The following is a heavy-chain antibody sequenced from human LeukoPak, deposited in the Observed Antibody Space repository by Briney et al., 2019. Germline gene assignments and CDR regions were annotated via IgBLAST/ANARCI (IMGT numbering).Heavy chain of an antibody. D-gene: IGHD3-3*01. CDR2: IYYSGST. V-gene: IGHV4-30-4*02. CDR1: GGSISSGDYY. J-gene: IGHJ4*02. Sequence: SETLSLTCTVSGGSISSGDYYWSWIRQPPGKGLEWIGYIYYSGSTYYNPSLKSRVTISVDTSKNQFSLKLSSVTAADTAVYYCARDLGSGYVDYWGQGTLVTVSS. CDR3: ARDLGSGYVDY.